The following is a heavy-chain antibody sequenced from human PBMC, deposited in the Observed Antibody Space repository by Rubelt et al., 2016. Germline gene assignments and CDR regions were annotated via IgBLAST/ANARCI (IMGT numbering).Heavy chain of an antibody. Sequence: QVQLQESGPGLVKPSETLSLTCTVSGYSISSGYYWGWIRQPPGKGLEWIGSIYHSGSTYYNPSRKSRVAISVDTSKTQFSMKLSAVTAADTAVYYCARGQTVPAALAFDPWGQGTLVTVSS. V-gene: IGHV4-38-2*02. J-gene: IGHJ5*02. CDR3: ARGQTVPAALAFDP. CDR2: IYHSGST. CDR1: GYSISSGYY. D-gene: IGHD2-2*01.